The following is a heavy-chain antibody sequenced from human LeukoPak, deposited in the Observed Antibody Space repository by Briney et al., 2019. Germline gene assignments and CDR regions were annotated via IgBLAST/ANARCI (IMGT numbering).Heavy chain of an antibody. J-gene: IGHJ4*02. Sequence: PSETLSLTCTVSGYSISSGYYWGWIRQPPGKGLEWIGSIYHSGSTYYNPSLKSRVTISVDTSKNQFSLKLSSVTAADTAVYYCARRLQWLVRNFDYWGQGTLVTVSS. D-gene: IGHD6-19*01. CDR3: ARRLQWLVRNFDY. CDR2: IYHSGST. CDR1: GYSISSGYY. V-gene: IGHV4-38-2*02.